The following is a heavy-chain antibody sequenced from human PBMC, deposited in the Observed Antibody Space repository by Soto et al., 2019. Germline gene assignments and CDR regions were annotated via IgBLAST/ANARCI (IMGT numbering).Heavy chain of an antibody. J-gene: IGHJ6*03. CDR3: ARVGRICSGGSCYSHYYYYMDV. CDR2: ISSSSSTI. Sequence: GGSLRLSCAASGFTFSSYSMNWVRQAPGKGLEWVSYISSSSSTIYYADSVKGRFTISRDNAKNSLYLQMNSLRAEDTAVYYCARVGRICSGGSCYSHYYYYMDVWGKGTTVTVSS. CDR1: GFTFSSYS. V-gene: IGHV3-48*01. D-gene: IGHD2-15*01.